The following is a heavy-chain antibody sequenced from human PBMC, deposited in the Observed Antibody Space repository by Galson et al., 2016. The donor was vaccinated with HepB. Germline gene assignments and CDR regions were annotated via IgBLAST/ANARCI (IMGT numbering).Heavy chain of an antibody. J-gene: IGHJ4*02. Sequence: CAISGDSVSSNSAAWHWIRQSPSRGLEWLGRTYYRSKWYNDYTVSVKGRITINPDTSKNQFSLQLNSVTPEDTAVYYCARQYDTYFAYWGRGTLVTVSS. V-gene: IGHV6-1*01. D-gene: IGHD3-9*01. CDR1: GDSVSSNSAA. CDR2: TYYRSKWYN. CDR3: ARQYDTYFAY.